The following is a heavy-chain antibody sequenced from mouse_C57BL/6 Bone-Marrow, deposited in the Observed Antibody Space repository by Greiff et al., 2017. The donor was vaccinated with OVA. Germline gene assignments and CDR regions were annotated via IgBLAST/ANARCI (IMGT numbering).Heavy chain of an antibody. CDR3: AVSSCDCYCCFYFDY. CDR2: IDPEDGET. J-gene: IGHJ2*01. Sequence: VQLQQSGAELVKPGASVKLSCTASGFTITDYYMHWVKQRPEQGLEWIGRIDPEDGETKYAPKFQGKATLTADTSSNTAYLQLSSLTSEDTAVYDSAVSSCDCYCCFYFDYWGQGTTLTVSS. CDR1: GFTITDYY. D-gene: IGHD6-2*01. V-gene: IGHV14-2*01.